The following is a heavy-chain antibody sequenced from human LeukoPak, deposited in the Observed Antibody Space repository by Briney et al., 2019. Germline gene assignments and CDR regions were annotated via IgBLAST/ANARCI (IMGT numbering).Heavy chain of an antibody. CDR1: GYTFTNYA. V-gene: IGHV1-3*01. CDR3: ARDEDY. Sequence: GASVKVSCKASGYTFTNYAMHWVRQAPGQRLEWMGWIHAGNGNTRFSQKFQGRVTITRDTSASTAYMGLSSLTSEDTAAYYCARDEDYWGQGTLVTVSS. J-gene: IGHJ4*02. CDR2: IHAGNGNT.